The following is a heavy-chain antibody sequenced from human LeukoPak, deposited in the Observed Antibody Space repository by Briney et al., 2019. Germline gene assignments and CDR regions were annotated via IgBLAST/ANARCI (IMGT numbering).Heavy chain of an antibody. J-gene: IGHJ4*02. CDR2: ISSSSNTI. CDR3: ARDPGLMRAAACGDY. D-gene: IGHD6-13*01. V-gene: IGHV3-11*04. CDR1: GFTFSDYY. Sequence: GGSLRLSCAASGFTFSDYYMSWIRQAPGKGLEWISYISSSSNTIYYADSVKGRFTISRDNAKNSLYLQVSSLRAEDTAVYYCARDPGLMRAAACGDYWGQGTLVIVSS.